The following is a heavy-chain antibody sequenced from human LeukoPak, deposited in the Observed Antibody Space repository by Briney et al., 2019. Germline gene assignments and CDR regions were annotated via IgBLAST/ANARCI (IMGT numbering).Heavy chain of an antibody. CDR3: ARGGGYCSGGSCYPSAEYFQH. V-gene: IGHV4-31*03. D-gene: IGHD2-15*01. Sequence: SETLSLTCTVSGGSISSSSYYWGWIRQPPGKGLEWIGYIYYSGSTYYNPSLKSRVTISVDTSKNQFSLKLSSVTAADTAVYYCARGGGYCSGGSCYPSAEYFQHWGQGTLVTVSS. CDR1: GGSISSSSYY. J-gene: IGHJ1*01. CDR2: IYYSGST.